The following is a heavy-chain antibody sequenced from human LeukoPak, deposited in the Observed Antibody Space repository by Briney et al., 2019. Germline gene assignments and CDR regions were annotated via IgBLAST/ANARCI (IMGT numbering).Heavy chain of an antibody. D-gene: IGHD2-2*01. V-gene: IGHV3-23*01. CDR1: GFTFSSCA. Sequence: GGSLRLSCAASGFTFSSCAMNWVRLAPGKGLEWVSVISGGGSGTYYAASVKGRFTISRDNSKNILYLQMKSLRVEDTAIYYCAKAGSTAWTAVDFWGQGTLVTVSS. CDR3: AKAGSTAWTAVDF. CDR2: ISGGGSGT. J-gene: IGHJ4*02.